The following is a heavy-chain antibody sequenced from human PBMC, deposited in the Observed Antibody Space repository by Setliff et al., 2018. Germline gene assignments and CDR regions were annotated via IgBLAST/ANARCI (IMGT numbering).Heavy chain of an antibody. D-gene: IGHD3-3*01. CDR2: ISAYIGNT. Sequence: GASVKVSCKASGYTFTSYGISWVRQAPGQGLEWMGWISAYIGNTNYAQKLQGRVTMTMDTSTGTAYMELRSLRSDDTAVYYCARGYRGYYNFWSGSQGANWFDPWGQGTLVTVSS. CDR3: ARGYRGYYNFWSGSQGANWFDP. J-gene: IGHJ5*02. V-gene: IGHV1-18*01. CDR1: GYTFTSYG.